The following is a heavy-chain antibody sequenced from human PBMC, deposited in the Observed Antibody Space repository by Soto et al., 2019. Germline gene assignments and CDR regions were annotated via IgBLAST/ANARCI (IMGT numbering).Heavy chain of an antibody. J-gene: IGHJ4*02. Sequence: EVQLLESGGGLVQPGGSLRLSCAASGFTFSSYAMSWVRQAPGKGLEWVSLFSGTGGSTHYTDSVKGRFTISRDDSKNTLYLQMNSRRAEDTAVYFCAGSIPFSFWGQGTLVAVSS. CDR1: GFTFSSYA. V-gene: IGHV3-23*01. CDR3: AGSIPFSF. CDR2: FSGTGGST. D-gene: IGHD3-16*02.